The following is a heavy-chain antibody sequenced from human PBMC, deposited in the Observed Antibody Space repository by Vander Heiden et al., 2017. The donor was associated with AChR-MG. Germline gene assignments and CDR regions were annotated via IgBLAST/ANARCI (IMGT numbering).Heavy chain of an antibody. Sequence: QVQRVQSGAEVNTPGASVKASCSASGYTFTSYDSNWVRQATGQGLEWMGWMNPNSGNTGYAQKFQGRVTMTRNTSISTAYMELSSLRSEDTAVYYCARRIAVDGLAFDIWGQGTMVTVSS. V-gene: IGHV1-8*01. CDR2: MNPNSGNT. D-gene: IGHD6-19*01. CDR1: GYTFTSYD. J-gene: IGHJ3*02. CDR3: ARRIAVDGLAFDI.